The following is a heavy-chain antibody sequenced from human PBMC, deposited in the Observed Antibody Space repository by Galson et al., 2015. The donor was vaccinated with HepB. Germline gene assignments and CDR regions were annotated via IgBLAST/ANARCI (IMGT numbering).Heavy chain of an antibody. Sequence: SLRLSCAASGFTFSPYAMHWVRQAPGKGLEWVGIISYDGSHQYYGDSVKGRFTISRDNSKNTLYLQMHSLRGTDTAVYYCARESGWYFGLWGRGTLVTVSS. V-gene: IGHV3-30*03. CDR2: ISYDGSHQ. J-gene: IGHJ2*01. CDR3: ARESGWYFGL. D-gene: IGHD3-10*01. CDR1: GFTFSPYA.